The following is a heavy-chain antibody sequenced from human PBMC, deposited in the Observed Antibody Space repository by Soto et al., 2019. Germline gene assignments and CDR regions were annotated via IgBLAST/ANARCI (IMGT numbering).Heavy chain of an antibody. CDR3: AASIFYYGMDV. Sequence: GESLKISCKGSGYTFTNYWIGWVRQMPGKGLEWMGIIYPGDSDTKYNPSFQGQVTISADKSITTTYLQSSSLKASDTAIYYCAASIFYYGMDVWGQGTTVTVS. V-gene: IGHV5-51*01. CDR1: GYTFTNYW. J-gene: IGHJ6*02. CDR2: IYPGDSDT.